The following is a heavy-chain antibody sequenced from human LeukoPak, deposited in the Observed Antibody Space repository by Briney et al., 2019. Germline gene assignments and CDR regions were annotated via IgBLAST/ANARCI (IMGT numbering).Heavy chain of an antibody. J-gene: IGHJ4*02. CDR2: IYYSGSN. V-gene: IGHV4-39*07. D-gene: IGHD1-26*01. CDR1: GGSISSSSYY. Sequence: SETLSLTCTVSGGSISSSSYYWGWIRQPPGKGLEWIGSIYYSGSNYYNPSLKSRVTISVDTSKNQFSLKLSSVTAADTAVYYCARGRYSGSYYGLDYWGQGTLVTVSS. CDR3: ARGRYSGSYYGLDY.